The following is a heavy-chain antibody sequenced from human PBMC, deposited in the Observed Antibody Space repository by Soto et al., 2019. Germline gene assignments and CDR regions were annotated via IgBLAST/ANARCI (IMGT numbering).Heavy chain of an antibody. CDR2: INHGGST. Sequence: SETLSLTCAVYGGYFSGFYWSLLRQPPGKGLEWIGEINHGGSTNYSPSLKSRVTISVDTSKNQFSLSLSSVTAADTAVYYCARPRILGYNYGMNYFDPWGPGTLVTVSS. V-gene: IGHV4-34*01. CDR3: ARPRILGYNYGMNYFDP. D-gene: IGHD5-18*01. J-gene: IGHJ5*02. CDR1: GGYFSGFY.